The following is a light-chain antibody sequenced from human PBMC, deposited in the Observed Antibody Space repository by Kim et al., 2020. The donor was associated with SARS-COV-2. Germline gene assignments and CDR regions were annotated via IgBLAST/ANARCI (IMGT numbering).Light chain of an antibody. V-gene: IGLV3-21*04. J-gene: IGLJ3*02. CDR1: NIGSKS. Sequence: SYELTQPPSVSVAPGKTARVTCEGDNIGSKSVHWYQQKPGQAPVLVIYYNADRPSGIPERFSGSISGDTATLTISRVEAGDEADYFCQVWDNTSDHPVFG. CDR3: QVWDNTSDHPV. CDR2: YNA.